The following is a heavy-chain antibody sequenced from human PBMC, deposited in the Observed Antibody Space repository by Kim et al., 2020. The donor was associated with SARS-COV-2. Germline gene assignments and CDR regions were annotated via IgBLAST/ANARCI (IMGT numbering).Heavy chain of an antibody. CDR2: INPSGGST. J-gene: IGHJ3*02. Sequence: ASVKVSCKASGYTFTSYYMHWVRQAPGQGLEWMGIINPSGGSTSYAQKFQGRVTMTRDTSTSTVYMELSSLRSEDTAVYYCARSRLGYCSGGSCYPDAFDIWGQGTIVTVSS. CDR3: ARSRLGYCSGGSCYPDAFDI. CDR1: GYTFTSYY. V-gene: IGHV1-46*01. D-gene: IGHD2-15*01.